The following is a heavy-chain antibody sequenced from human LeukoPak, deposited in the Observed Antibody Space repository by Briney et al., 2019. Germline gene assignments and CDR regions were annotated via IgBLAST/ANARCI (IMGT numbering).Heavy chain of an antibody. CDR2: ITSGVGIT. Sequence: PGGSLRLSCAASGFTFSNYGMNWVRQAPGKGLEWVSIITSGVGITYYADSVKGRFTISRDNSRNTLYLQMNSLRAEDTAVYYCAKFYRGSGTYYFDYWGQGTLVTVSS. J-gene: IGHJ4*02. D-gene: IGHD1-26*01. CDR3: AKFYRGSGTYYFDY. CDR1: GFTFSNYG. V-gene: IGHV3-23*01.